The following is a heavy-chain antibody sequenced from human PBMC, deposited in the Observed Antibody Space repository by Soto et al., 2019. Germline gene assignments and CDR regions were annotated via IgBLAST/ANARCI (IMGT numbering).Heavy chain of an antibody. CDR1: GFTFSSYA. J-gene: IGHJ4*02. CDR2: ISGSGGST. CDR3: TTDYDSSGYYGVVY. V-gene: IGHV3-23*01. D-gene: IGHD3-22*01. Sequence: GGSLRLSCAASGFTFSSYAMSWFRQAPGKGLEWVSAISGSGGSTYYADSVKGRFTISRDNSKNTLYLQMNSLRAEDTAVYYCTTDYDSSGYYGVVYWGQGTLVTVSS.